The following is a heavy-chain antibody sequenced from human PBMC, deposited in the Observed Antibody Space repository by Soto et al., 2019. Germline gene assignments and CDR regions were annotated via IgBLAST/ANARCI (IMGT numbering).Heavy chain of an antibody. CDR3: AGGRYDSLTCYRKLYFDL. CDR2: VYFSGSI. CDR1: GGSISSSSYY. Sequence: QLQLQESGPGLVKPSETLSLTCTVSGGSISSSSYYWDWIRQPPGKGLEWIGSVYFSGSIYYNPSLKGRVPISVNTFKEQFSLELRSVAAADTGVYYCAGGRYDSLTCYRKLYFDLWGRGPLVTVSS. J-gene: IGHJ2*01. V-gene: IGHV4-39*01. D-gene: IGHD3-9*01.